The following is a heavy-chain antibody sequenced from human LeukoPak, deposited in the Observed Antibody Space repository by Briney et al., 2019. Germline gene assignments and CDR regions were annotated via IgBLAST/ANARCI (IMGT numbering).Heavy chain of an antibody. Sequence: GGSLTLSCSGSGFTFNDYWMHWVRQPPGKGLVWVSRINSDGSSTNYADSMKGRFTISRDNAKNTLYLQMNSLRAEDTAVYYCARGRSGYEDYWGQGTLVTVSS. V-gene: IGHV3-74*01. D-gene: IGHD5-12*01. CDR2: INSDGSST. CDR1: GFTFNDYW. J-gene: IGHJ4*02. CDR3: ARGRSGYEDY.